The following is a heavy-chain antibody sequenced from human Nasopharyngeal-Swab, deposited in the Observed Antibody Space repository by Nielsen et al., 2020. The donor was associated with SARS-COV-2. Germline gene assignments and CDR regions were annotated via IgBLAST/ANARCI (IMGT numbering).Heavy chain of an antibody. D-gene: IGHD2-15*01. J-gene: IGHJ6*02. V-gene: IGHV4-59*01. CDR3: ARGRGYCSGANCFSPFHYYGLDV. CDR2: IHNSVST. Sequence: WIRQPPGKGLEWIGYIHNSVSTKYNPSVKSRVSISVETSKNQFSLTLSSVTAADTAMYYCARGRGYCSGANCFSPFHYYGLDVWGQGTTVTVSS.